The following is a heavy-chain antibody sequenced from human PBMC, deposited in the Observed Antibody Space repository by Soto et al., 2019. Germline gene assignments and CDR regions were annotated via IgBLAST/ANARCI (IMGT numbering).Heavy chain of an antibody. J-gene: IGHJ4*02. V-gene: IGHV1-8*01. CDR1: GYTFTRYG. CDR3: ARGLSRITMVRGVIL. D-gene: IGHD3-10*01. Sequence: ASASVYCMASGYTFTRYGISWVRQAPGQGLEWMGWMNANNGNTDYAQKLQGRVTMTTNTSISTAYMELSSLRSEDTAVYYCARGLSRITMVRGVILWGQGTLVTVSS. CDR2: MNANNGNT.